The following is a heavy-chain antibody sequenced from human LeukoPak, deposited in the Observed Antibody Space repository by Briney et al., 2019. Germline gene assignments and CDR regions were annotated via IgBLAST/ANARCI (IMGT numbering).Heavy chain of an antibody. CDR1: GYTFTSYY. J-gene: IGHJ3*02. CDR2: ISPSGGST. D-gene: IGHD7-27*01. CDR3: ARDPPGDDAFDI. V-gene: IGHV1-46*01. Sequence: SVKVSCKASGYTFTSYYMHWVRQAPGQGLEWMGIISPSGGSTSYAQKFQGRVTMTRDTSTSTVYMELSSLRSEDTAVYYCARDPPGDDAFDIWGQGTMVTVSS.